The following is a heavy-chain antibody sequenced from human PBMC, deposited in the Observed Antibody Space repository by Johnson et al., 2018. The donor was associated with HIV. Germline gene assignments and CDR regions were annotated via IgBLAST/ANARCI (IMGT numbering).Heavy chain of an antibody. J-gene: IGHJ3*02. CDR2: ISYNGSHK. V-gene: IGHV3-30*14. D-gene: IGHD6-19*01. CDR3: ARTGRAVAGTPHAFDI. Sequence: QVQLVESGGGVVQPGRSLRLSCAASEFTFSNYAMDWVRQAPGKGLEWVALISYNGSHKYYADSVTGRFPISRDNSKNTLYLQMNSMRAEVTAVYYCARTGRAVAGTPHAFDIWGQGTMVTVSS. CDR1: EFTFSNYA.